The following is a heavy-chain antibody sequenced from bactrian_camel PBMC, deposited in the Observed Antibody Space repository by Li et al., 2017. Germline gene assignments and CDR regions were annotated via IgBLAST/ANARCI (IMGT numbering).Heavy chain of an antibody. Sequence: VQLVESGGGLVQPGGSLRLSCVASGFTFSSYWMYWVRQAPGKEREGVARIVDFRSTSYADSVKGRFTLSKDNAKNTLYLQMNSLKPEDTAMYYCARCRSNLIWSLAERDYNYWGQGTQVTVS. J-gene: IGHJ4*01. CDR1: GFTFSSYW. D-gene: IGHD8*01. V-gene: IGHV3S1*01. CDR2: RIVDFRST. CDR3: ARCRSNLIWSLAERDYNY.